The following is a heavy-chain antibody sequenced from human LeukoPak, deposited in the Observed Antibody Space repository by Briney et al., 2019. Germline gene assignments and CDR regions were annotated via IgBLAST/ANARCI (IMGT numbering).Heavy chain of an antibody. J-gene: IGHJ4*02. CDR3: AKDPPDYGFGY. Sequence: GGSLRLSCAASGFAFSRYSMSWVRQTPGKGLEWVSAITYNSGSTYYADSVKGRFTVSRDNSKNTLYLQMNNLRAEDTAVYYCAKDPPDYGFGYWGQGSLVTVSS. CDR2: ITYNSGST. V-gene: IGHV3-23*01. D-gene: IGHD4-17*01. CDR1: GFAFSRYS.